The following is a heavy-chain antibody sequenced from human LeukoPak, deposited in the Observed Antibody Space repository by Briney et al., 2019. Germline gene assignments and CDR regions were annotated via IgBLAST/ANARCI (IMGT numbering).Heavy chain of an antibody. J-gene: IGHJ4*02. CDR3: ARLKSDGSGSLRGSIDY. Sequence: SETLSLTCTVSGGSISSYYWSWIRQPPGKGLEWIGYIYYSGSTNYNPSLKSRVTISVDTSKNQFSLKLSSVTAADTAVYYCARLKSDGSGSLRGSIDYWGQGTLVTVSS. V-gene: IGHV4-59*12. CDR1: GGSISSYY. D-gene: IGHD3-10*01. CDR2: IYYSGST.